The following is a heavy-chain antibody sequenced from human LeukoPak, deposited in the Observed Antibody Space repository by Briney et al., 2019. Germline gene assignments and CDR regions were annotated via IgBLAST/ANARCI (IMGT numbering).Heavy chain of an antibody. D-gene: IGHD3-10*01. J-gene: IGHJ4*02. CDR3: ARGGHYGSGSYYNLALPFDY. V-gene: IGHV1-2*02. CDR2: INPNSGGT. Sequence: ASVKVSCKASGYTFTGYYMHWVRQAPGQGLEWMGWINPNSGGTNYAQKLQGRVTMTTDTSTSTAYMELRSLRSDDTAVYYCARGGHYGSGSYYNLALPFDYWGQGTLATVSS. CDR1: GYTFTGYY.